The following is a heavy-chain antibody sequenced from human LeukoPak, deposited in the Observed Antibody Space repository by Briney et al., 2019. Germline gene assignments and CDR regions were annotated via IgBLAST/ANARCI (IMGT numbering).Heavy chain of an antibody. J-gene: IGHJ4*02. D-gene: IGHD3-22*01. CDR1: GYSFTSYW. Sequence: GESLKISRKGSGYSFTSYWIGWVRQMPGKGLEWMGIIYPGDSDTRYSPSFQGQVTISADKSISTAYLQWSSLKASDTAMYYCARHQGDSSGYYVYFDYWGQGTLVTVSS. V-gene: IGHV5-51*01. CDR2: IYPGDSDT. CDR3: ARHQGDSSGYYVYFDY.